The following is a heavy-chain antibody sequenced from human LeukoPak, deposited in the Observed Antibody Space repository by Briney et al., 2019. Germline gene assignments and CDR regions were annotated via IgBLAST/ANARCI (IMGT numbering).Heavy chain of an antibody. CDR3: ARDLSPVVRASPMGY. J-gene: IGHJ4*02. V-gene: IGHV3-30*03. Sequence: GTSLRLSCAASGFTFTSYGMHWVRQAPGKGLEWVALITYDGYYKHYSDSVKGRFTISSDTSKNTLYLQMNSLRAEDTAVYYCARDLSPVVRASPMGYWGQGTLVTVS. D-gene: IGHD3-10*01. CDR2: ITYDGYYK. CDR1: GFTFTSYG.